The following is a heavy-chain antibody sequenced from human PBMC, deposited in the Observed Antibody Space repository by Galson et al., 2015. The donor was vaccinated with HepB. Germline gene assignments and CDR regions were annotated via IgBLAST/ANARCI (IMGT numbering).Heavy chain of an antibody. CDR3: ARENDWSYDY. CDR2: IYSGGYT. Sequence: SLRLSGAASGFTVSKNYMSGLRQAQGKGLEWVSDIYSGGYTYYADSVKGRFTISRDNSENTLYLQMNSLRVEDTAVYYCARENDWSYDYWGQGTLVTVSS. V-gene: IGHV3-66*01. CDR1: GFTVSKNY. J-gene: IGHJ4*02. D-gene: IGHD2-21*01.